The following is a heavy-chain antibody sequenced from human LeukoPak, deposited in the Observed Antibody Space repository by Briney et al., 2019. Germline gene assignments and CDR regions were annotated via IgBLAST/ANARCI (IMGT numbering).Heavy chain of an antibody. J-gene: IGHJ6*03. CDR2: IRYDGSNK. V-gene: IGHV3-30*02. Sequence: GGSLRLSCAASGFTFSSYGMHWVRQAPGKGLEWVAFIRYDGSNKYYADSVKGRFTISRDNSKNTLYLQMNSLRAEDTAVYYCAKDWYYYDSGGYYAVYYYYYMDVRGKGTTVTVSS. D-gene: IGHD3-22*01. CDR1: GFTFSSYG. CDR3: AKDWYYYDSGGYYAVYYYYYMDV.